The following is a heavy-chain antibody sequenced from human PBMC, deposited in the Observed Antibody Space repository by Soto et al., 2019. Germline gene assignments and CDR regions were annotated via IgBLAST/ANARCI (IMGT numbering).Heavy chain of an antibody. V-gene: IGHV4-30-2*01. J-gene: IGHJ5*02. D-gene: IGHD5-18*01. Sequence: SETLSLTCAVSGGSISSGGYSWSWIRQPPGKGLEWIGYIYHSGSTYYNPSLKSRVTISVDRSKNQFSLKPSTVTAADTAVYYCARMFSGYSYGYGSWGQGTLVTSPQ. CDR3: ARMFSGYSYGYGS. CDR2: IYHSGST. CDR1: GGSISSGGYS.